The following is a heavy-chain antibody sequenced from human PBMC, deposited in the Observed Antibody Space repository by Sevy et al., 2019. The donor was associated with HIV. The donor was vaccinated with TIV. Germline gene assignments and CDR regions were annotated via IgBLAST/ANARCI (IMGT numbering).Heavy chain of an antibody. CDR1: GFTFSNYN. J-gene: IGHJ4*02. D-gene: IGHD3-10*01. CDR3: ASRFSSGHYFLIDY. CDR2: ISTSSSII. Sequence: GGSLRLSCVGSGFTFSNYNMNWVRQAPGKGLEWVSSISTSSSIIYYADSVEGRFTISRDNAKDSLYLEINSLRDEDTAIYYCASRFSSGHYFLIDYWGQGTLVTVSS. V-gene: IGHV3-48*02.